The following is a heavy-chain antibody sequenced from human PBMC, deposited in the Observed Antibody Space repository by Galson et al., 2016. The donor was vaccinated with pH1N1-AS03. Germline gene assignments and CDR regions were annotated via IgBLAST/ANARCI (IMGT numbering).Heavy chain of an antibody. CDR3: AKDKEAVADRRGYFFDD. J-gene: IGHJ4*02. Sequence: SLRLSCATSGFTFTDFAVSWVRQAPGRGLEWVSATSSSGGSTYYAGSVKGRFAVSRDTSENTVYLQLDRLRAEDTAVYYCAKDKEAVADRRGYFFDDWGQGTLVTVSS. CDR1: GFTFTDFA. D-gene: IGHD6-19*01. CDR2: TSSSGGST. V-gene: IGHV3-23*01.